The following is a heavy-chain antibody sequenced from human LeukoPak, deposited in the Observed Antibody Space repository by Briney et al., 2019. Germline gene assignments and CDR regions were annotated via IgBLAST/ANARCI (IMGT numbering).Heavy chain of an antibody. D-gene: IGHD3-3*01. CDR1: GYTFTGYY. CDR2: INPNSGGT. V-gene: IGHV1-2*02. Sequence: ASVKVSCKASGYTFTGYYMHWVRQAPGQGLGWMGWINPNSGGTNYAQKFQGRVTMTRDTSISTAYMELSRLRSDDTAVYYCARGRFLEWLLSMGDAFDIWGQGTMVTVSS. J-gene: IGHJ3*02. CDR3: ARGRFLEWLLSMGDAFDI.